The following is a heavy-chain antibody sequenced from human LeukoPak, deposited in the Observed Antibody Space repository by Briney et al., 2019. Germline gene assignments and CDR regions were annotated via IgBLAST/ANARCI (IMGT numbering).Heavy chain of an antibody. J-gene: IGHJ4*02. CDR1: GYTFSNYY. D-gene: IGHD5-18*01. Sequence: ASVKVSCKASGYTFSNYYIHWVRQAPGQGLEWMGIINPSGGSRSYAQKFQGRLTVTRDTSTSTLYMELSSLRSEDTAVYYCAREIGPIQLHLWGSAFDYWGQGTLVTVSS. V-gene: IGHV1-46*01. CDR2: INPSGGSR. CDR3: AREIGPIQLHLWGSAFDY.